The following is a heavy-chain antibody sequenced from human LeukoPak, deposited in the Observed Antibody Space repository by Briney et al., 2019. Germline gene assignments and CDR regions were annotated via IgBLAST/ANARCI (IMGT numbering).Heavy chain of an antibody. Sequence: SETLSLTCTVSGGSISSSSYYWGWIRQPPGKGLEWIGSIYYSGSTYYNPSLKSRVTISVDTSQNKFSLKLRYVTAPDTAAYYCARGETSIAPGSDYWGQGTLVTVSS. CDR3: ARGETSIAPGSDY. CDR2: IYYSGST. V-gene: IGHV4-39*01. D-gene: IGHD6-6*01. J-gene: IGHJ4*02. CDR1: GGSISSSSYY.